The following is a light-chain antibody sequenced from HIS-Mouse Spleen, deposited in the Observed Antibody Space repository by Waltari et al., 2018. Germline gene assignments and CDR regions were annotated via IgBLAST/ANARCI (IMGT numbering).Light chain of an antibody. CDR3: GTWDSSLSAGV. CDR1: SPNLGNNY. J-gene: IGLJ2*01. Sequence: QSVLTQPPSVSAAPGQTVTISCSVSSPNLGNNYVSWYQQLPGTAPKLLIYDNNKRPSGIPDRFSGSKSGTSATLGITGLQTGDEADYYCGTWDSSLSAGVFGGGTKLTVL. V-gene: IGLV1-51*01. CDR2: DNN.